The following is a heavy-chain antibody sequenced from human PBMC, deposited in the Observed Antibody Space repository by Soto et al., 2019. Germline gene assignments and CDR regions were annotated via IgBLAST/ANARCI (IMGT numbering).Heavy chain of an antibody. Sequence: NPSETLSLTCTVSGASVTSNGHYWGWSRQPPGKGLEWIGNIFYSGSPYYNPSLKSRVTISVDRSKNQFSLKLTSVTAADTAVYYCARDKITGLFDYWGQGTLVTVSS. J-gene: IGHJ4*02. CDR2: IFYSGSP. V-gene: IGHV4-39*02. CDR1: GASVTSNGHY. CDR3: ARDKITGLFDY. D-gene: IGHD2-8*02.